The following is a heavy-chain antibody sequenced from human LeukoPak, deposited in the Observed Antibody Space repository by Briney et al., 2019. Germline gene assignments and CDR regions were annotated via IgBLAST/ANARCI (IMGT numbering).Heavy chain of an antibody. CDR2: ISGTGVST. CDR3: AKSAVGATAYYYYMDV. CDR1: GFTFSSYA. Sequence: GGSLRLSCAASGFTFSSYAMSWVRQAPGKGLQWVSAISGTGVSTHCADSVKGRFTISRDISKSTLYLQMNSLRAEDTAVYYCAKSAVGATAYYYYMDVWGKGTTVTVSS. J-gene: IGHJ6*03. D-gene: IGHD1-26*01. V-gene: IGHV3-23*01.